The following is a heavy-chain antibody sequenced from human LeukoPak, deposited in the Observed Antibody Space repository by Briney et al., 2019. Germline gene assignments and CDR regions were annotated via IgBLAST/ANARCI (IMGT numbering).Heavy chain of an antibody. CDR1: GYTLTELS. J-gene: IGHJ4*02. D-gene: IGHD2-15*01. Sequence: GASVKVSCKVSGYTLTELSMHWVRQAPGKGREWMGGFDPEDGETIYAQKFQGRVTMTEDTSTDTAYMELSSLRSEDTAVYYCATVIPGDDAVAFDYWGQGTLVTVSS. CDR2: FDPEDGET. V-gene: IGHV1-24*01. CDR3: ATVIPGDDAVAFDY.